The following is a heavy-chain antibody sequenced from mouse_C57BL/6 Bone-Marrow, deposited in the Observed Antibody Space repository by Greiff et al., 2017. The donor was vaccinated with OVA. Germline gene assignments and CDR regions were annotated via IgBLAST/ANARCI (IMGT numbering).Heavy chain of an antibody. CDR1: GFTFSSYA. Sequence: EVKLVESGGGLVKPGGSLKLSCAASGFTFSSYAMSWVRQTPEKRLEWVATISDGGSYTYYPDNVKGRFTISRDNAKNNLYLQMSHLKSEDTAMYYCARDLDGYYDFDYWGQGTTLTVSS. J-gene: IGHJ2*01. CDR3: ARDLDGYYDFDY. CDR2: ISDGGSYT. D-gene: IGHD2-3*01. V-gene: IGHV5-4*01.